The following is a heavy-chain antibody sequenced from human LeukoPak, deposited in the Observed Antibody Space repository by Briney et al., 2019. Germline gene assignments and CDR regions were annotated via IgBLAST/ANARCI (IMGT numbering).Heavy chain of an antibody. Sequence: GGSLRLSCAASGFTVINYGMGWVRQAPGEGLEWVSGISGNGDNTYYADSVKGRSTVSRDNSKNTLYLQMDSLRAEDTAVYYCATTNGYYDYWGRGTQVTVSS. V-gene: IGHV3-23*01. CDR1: GFTVINYG. D-gene: IGHD3-22*01. CDR2: ISGNGDNT. CDR3: ATTNGYYDY. J-gene: IGHJ4*02.